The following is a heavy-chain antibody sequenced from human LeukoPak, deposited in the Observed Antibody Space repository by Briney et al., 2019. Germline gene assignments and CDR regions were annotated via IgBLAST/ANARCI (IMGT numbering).Heavy chain of an antibody. D-gene: IGHD2-15*01. CDR2: IYYSGST. J-gene: IGHJ4*02. CDR3: ARVAGYCSGGSCYRPPWFDY. CDR1: GGSISSYY. V-gene: IGHV4-59*01. Sequence: SETLSLTCTVSGGSISSYYWSWIRQPPGKGLEWIGYIYYSGSTNYNPSLKSRVTISVDTSKNQFSLKLSSVTAADTAVYYCARVAGYCSGGSCYRPPWFDYWGQGTLVTVSS.